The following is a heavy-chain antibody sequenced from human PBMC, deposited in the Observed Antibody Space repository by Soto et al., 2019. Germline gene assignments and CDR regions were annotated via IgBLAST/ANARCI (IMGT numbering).Heavy chain of an antibody. V-gene: IGHV3-11*06. CDR2: ISSSSSYT. Sequence: GGSLRLSCAASGFTFSDYYMSWIHQAPGKGLEWVSYISSSSSYTNYADSVKGRFTISRDNAKNSLYLQMNSLRAEDTAVYYCARATTGTTNYYYGMDVWGQGTTVTVSS. CDR3: ARATTGTTNYYYGMDV. D-gene: IGHD1-1*01. J-gene: IGHJ6*02. CDR1: GFTFSDYY.